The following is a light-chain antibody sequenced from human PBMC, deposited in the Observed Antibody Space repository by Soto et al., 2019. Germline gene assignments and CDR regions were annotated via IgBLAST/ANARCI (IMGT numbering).Light chain of an antibody. CDR2: SAS. J-gene: IGKJ1*01. Sequence: EIVLTQSPCTLSLSPGERGTLSCRASQNLGTLYLAWFQQKSGQAPRLLIYSASRRATGIPDRFTGSGSGTDFTLTINRVEPEDFAVYFCQQYAGSPRTFGQGTKVDIK. CDR3: QQYAGSPRT. CDR1: QNLGTLY. V-gene: IGKV3-20*01.